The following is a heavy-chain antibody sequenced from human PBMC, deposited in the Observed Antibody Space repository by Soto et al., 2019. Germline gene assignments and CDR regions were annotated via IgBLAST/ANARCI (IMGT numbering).Heavy chain of an antibody. V-gene: IGHV3-30*18. Sequence: QVQLVESGGGVVKPGRSLRLSCVASGFIFGSYGMHWVRQAPGEGLEWVAVISCDGTNKYYADSVKGRFTISRDNYKNTLWLQMNRRSADDTAEYYGAQKPRYTVTPPDYYWGQGTLVTDSS. CDR1: GFIFGSYG. D-gene: IGHD5-18*01. J-gene: IGHJ4*02. CDR2: ISCDGTNK. CDR3: AQKPRYTVTPPDYY.